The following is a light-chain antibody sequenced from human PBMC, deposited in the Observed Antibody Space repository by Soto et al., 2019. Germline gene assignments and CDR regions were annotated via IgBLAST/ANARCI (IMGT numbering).Light chain of an antibody. CDR3: QQIFSTPPYT. Sequence: DIQMTQSPSSLSASVGDRVTMTCRASQSIGSYLSWYQKKPGKAPKLLIFAASRLHGGVPSRFSGSGSGTDFTLTISSLQPEDFATYYCQQIFSTPPYTFGQGTKLEIK. V-gene: IGKV1-39*01. CDR2: AAS. CDR1: QSIGSY. J-gene: IGKJ2*01.